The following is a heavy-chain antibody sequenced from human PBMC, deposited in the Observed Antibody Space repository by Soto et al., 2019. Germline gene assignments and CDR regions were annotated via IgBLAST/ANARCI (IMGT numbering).Heavy chain of an antibody. CDR1: GFTFSSYG. Sequence: GSLRLSCAASGFTFSSYGMHWVRQAPGKGLEWVAVISYDGSNKYYADSVKGRFTISRDNSKNTLYLQMNSLRAEDTAVYYCAKGPSSSSWVYWGQGTLVTVSS. CDR3: AKGPSSSSWVY. D-gene: IGHD6-13*01. CDR2: ISYDGSNK. J-gene: IGHJ4*02. V-gene: IGHV3-30*18.